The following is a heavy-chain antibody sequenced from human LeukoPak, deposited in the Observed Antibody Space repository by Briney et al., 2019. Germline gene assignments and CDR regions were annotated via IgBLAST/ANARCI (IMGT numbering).Heavy chain of an antibody. CDR2: INPNTWIP. J-gene: IGHJ3*02. CDR3: ARDLVSAGFDI. Sequence: ASVKGSCKAFGYTFSSHAMNWVRQATGQGLEFMVLINPNTWIPTYAQGFAGRFVFSSDTSVTPAYLQITSLKAEDTAVYYCARDLVSAGFDIWGQGTMVTVSS. CDR1: GYTFSSHA. V-gene: IGHV7-4-1*02. D-gene: IGHD6-6*01.